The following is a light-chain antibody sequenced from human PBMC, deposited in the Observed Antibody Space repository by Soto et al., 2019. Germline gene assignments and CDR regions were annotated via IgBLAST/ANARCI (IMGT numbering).Light chain of an antibody. CDR1: QSVGNTF. J-gene: IGKJ1*01. CDR2: GAS. V-gene: IGKV3-20*01. Sequence: EIVLTQSPGTLSLSPGERATLSCTASQSVGNTFLAWYQQRHGQAPRLVIYGASYRTTGIPDRFSGSGSGTDFSLTISRLEPEDFAVYYCQLYGSSPGTFGQGTKVEI. CDR3: QLYGSSPGT.